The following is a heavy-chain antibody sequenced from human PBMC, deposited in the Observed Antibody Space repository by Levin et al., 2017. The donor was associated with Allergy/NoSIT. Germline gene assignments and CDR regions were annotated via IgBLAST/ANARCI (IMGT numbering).Heavy chain of an antibody. Sequence: SGPTLVKPPQTLTLTCTFSGFSLSTSGVGVGWIRQPPGKALEWLALIYWDDDKRYSPSLKSRLTITKDTSKNQVVLTMTNMDPVDTATYYCAHRPQGLPRYCSSTSCYWDKGNNWFDPWGQGTLVTVSS. CDR3: AHRPQGLPRYCSSTSCYWDKGNNWFDP. J-gene: IGHJ5*02. D-gene: IGHD2-2*01. CDR1: GFSLSTSGVG. V-gene: IGHV2-5*02. CDR2: IYWDDDK.